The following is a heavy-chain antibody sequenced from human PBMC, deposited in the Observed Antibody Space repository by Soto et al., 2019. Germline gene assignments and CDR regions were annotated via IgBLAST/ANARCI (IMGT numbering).Heavy chain of an antibody. D-gene: IGHD5-12*01. J-gene: IGHJ6*02. V-gene: IGHV5-51*01. CDR1: VYXFTSYL. CDR2: IYPGYSDT. CDR3: ARSEWLRNYYYGMDV. Sequence: LKIYCKCSVYXFTSYLLVWLRQIPGKGLEWMGIIYPGYSDTRYSPSFQGQVTISADKSISTAYLQWSSLKASDTAMYYCARSEWLRNYYYGMDVWGQGNKVTVS.